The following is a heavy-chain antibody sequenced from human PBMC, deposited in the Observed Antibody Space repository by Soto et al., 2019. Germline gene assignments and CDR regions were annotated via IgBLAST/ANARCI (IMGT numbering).Heavy chain of an antibody. CDR1: GFTFSSYG. Sequence: QVQLVESGGGVVQPGRSLRLSCAASGFTFSSYGMHWVRQAPGKGLEWVAVIWYDGSNKYYADSVKGRFTITRDNSKNTLLLQMNILSAEDTAVYYCARDAYYHESGGRGDFDYWGQGTLVTFSS. J-gene: IGHJ4*02. CDR3: ARDAYYHESGGRGDFDY. V-gene: IGHV3-33*01. CDR2: IWYDGSNK. D-gene: IGHD3-22*01.